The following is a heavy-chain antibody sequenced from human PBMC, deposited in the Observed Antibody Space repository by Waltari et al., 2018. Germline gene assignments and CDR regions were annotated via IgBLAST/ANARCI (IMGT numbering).Heavy chain of an antibody. CDR1: GGSFSGNY. CDR3: ARGTFGVVIIPYYYYHMDV. Sequence: QVQLQQWGAGLLKPSETLSLTCAVYGGSFSGNYWTWIRQSPGKGLEWIGEINDSGRTKYKPSLKGRVTISIDTSKNQFSRRLSSVTAADRAVYYCARGTFGVVIIPYYYYHMDVWGKGTSVTVSS. CDR2: INDSGRT. V-gene: IGHV4-34*02. J-gene: IGHJ6*03. D-gene: IGHD3-3*01.